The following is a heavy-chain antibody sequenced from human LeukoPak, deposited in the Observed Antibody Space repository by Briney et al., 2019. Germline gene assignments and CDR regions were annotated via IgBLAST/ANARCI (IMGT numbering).Heavy chain of an antibody. CDR3: ARSWLRLYFDY. D-gene: IGHD5-12*01. V-gene: IGHV4-61*05. J-gene: IGHJ4*02. Sequence: SETLSLTCTVSGGSISSSSYYWSWIRQPPGKGLEWIGYIYYSGSTNYNPSLKSRVTISVDTSKNQFSLKLSSVTAADTAVYYCARSWLRLYFDYWGQGTPVTVSS. CDR1: GGSISSSSYY. CDR2: IYYSGST.